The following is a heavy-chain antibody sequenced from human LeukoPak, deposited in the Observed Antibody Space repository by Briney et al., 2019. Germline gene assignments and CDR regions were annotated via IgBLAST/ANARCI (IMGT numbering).Heavy chain of an antibody. V-gene: IGHV4-39*07. J-gene: IGHJ6*03. CDR2: IYHSGST. CDR1: GDSISSTNYY. Sequence: SETLSLTCSVSGDSISSTNYYWGWIRQPPGKGLEWIGNIYHSGSTYYNPSLKSRVTIPVDTSKNQFSLKLSSVTAADTAVYYCARDVVEQWLEYYYYYYMDVWGKGTTVTVSS. D-gene: IGHD6-19*01. CDR3: ARDVVEQWLEYYYYYYMDV.